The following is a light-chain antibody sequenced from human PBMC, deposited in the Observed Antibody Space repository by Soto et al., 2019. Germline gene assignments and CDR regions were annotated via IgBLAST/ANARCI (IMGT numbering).Light chain of an antibody. CDR2: DAS. Sequence: EIVLTQFPGTLSLSPGERANLSCRASQSVSSYLAWYQQKPGQAPRLLIYDASTRATGISARFSGSGSGTDFTLTISSLEPEDFAVYYCQQRSNWPVTFGQGTKVDIK. CDR1: QSVSSY. CDR3: QQRSNWPVT. J-gene: IGKJ1*01. V-gene: IGKV3-11*01.